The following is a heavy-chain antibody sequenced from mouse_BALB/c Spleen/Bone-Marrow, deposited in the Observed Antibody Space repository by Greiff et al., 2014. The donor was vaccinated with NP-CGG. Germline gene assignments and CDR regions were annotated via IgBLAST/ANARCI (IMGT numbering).Heavy chain of an antibody. CDR2: INPDNGDT. CDR1: GYSFTGYT. V-gene: IGHV1-18*01. CDR3: ARYYRYDFDY. Sequence: EVQLQQSGSELVKPGASMNISCKASGYSFTGYTMNWVKQSHGKNLEWIGLINPDNGDTSCNQKFKGKATLTIDKSSSTAYMELLSLTSEDSAVYYCARYYRYDFDYWGQGTTLTVSS. J-gene: IGHJ2*01. D-gene: IGHD2-14*01.